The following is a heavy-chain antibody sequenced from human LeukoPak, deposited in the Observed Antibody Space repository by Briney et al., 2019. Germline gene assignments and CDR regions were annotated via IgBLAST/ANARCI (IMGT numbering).Heavy chain of an antibody. Sequence: SETLSLTCTVSGGSISSSSYYWGWIRQPPGQGLEWIGGIYYSGSTYYNPSLKSRVTISVDTSKNQFSLKLSSVTAADTAVYYCARQGSSGGYWGQGTLVTVSS. V-gene: IGHV4-39*01. J-gene: IGHJ4*02. CDR3: ARQGSSGGY. CDR2: IYYSGST. CDR1: GGSISSSSYY. D-gene: IGHD6-13*01.